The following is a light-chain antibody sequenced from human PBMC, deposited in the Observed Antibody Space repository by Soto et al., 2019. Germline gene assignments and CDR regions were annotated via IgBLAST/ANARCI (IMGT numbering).Light chain of an antibody. CDR1: SSNIGSNT. J-gene: IGLJ2*01. Sequence: QLVLTQPPSASGTPGQRVTISCSGSSSNIGSNTVNWYQLLPGTAPKLLIYPNNDRPSGVPDRFSGSKSGTSASLAISGLQSEDEADYYCAAWDDSLNGVVFGGGTQLTVL. CDR2: PNN. V-gene: IGLV1-44*01. CDR3: AAWDDSLNGVV.